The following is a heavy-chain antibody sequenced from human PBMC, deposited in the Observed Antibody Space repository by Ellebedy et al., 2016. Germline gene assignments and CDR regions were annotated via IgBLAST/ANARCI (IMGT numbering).Heavy chain of an antibody. D-gene: IGHD6-19*01. J-gene: IGHJ3*01. CDR1: GGSVTSDY. CDR2: ICHTGTA. V-gene: IGHV4-59*02. CDR3: AKWNGGWYAFEV. Sequence: SETLSLTCNVFGGSVTSDYWNWIRRPPGKGLEWIGYICHTGTAHYHPSLKSRVTMSVETSKSQFSLRLTSVTAADTAVYYCAKWNGGWYAFEVWGQGTMVTFSS.